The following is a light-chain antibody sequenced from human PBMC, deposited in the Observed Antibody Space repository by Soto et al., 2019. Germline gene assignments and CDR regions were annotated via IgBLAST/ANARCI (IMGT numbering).Light chain of an antibody. CDR1: STDVGAYHC. Sequence: QSVLTQPASVSGSPGQSITISCTGSSTDVGAYHCVSWYQHHPGKAPKLILYEVTARPSGVSSRVSGSKSGNTASLTISGLQADDEGNYYCSSYRSSSTAVFGPGTKVTVL. V-gene: IGLV2-14*01. CDR3: SSYRSSSTAV. J-gene: IGLJ1*01. CDR2: EVT.